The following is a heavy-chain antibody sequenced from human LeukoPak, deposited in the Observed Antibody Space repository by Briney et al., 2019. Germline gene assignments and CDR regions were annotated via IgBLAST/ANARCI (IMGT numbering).Heavy chain of an antibody. Sequence: SQTLSLTCAISGDSVSSNSAAWNCIRQSPSRGLECLGRTYYRSKWYNDYAVSVKSRITINPDTSKNQFSLQLNSVTPEDTAVYYCARASYSPAGPNWFDPWGQGTLVTVSS. V-gene: IGHV6-1*01. D-gene: IGHD6-13*01. CDR1: GDSVSSNSAA. CDR2: TYYRSKWYN. J-gene: IGHJ5*02. CDR3: ARASYSPAGPNWFDP.